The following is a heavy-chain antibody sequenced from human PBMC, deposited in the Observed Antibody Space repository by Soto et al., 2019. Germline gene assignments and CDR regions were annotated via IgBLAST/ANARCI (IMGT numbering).Heavy chain of an antibody. CDR1: GGSISSSSYY. V-gene: IGHV4-39*01. Sequence: QLQLQESGPGLVKPSETLSLTCTVSGGSISSSSYYWGWIRQPPGKGLEWIGSIYYSGSTYYNPSLKSRVTISVDTSKNQFSLKLSSVTAADTAVYYCASSYYDSSGYYPLFDPWGQGTLVTVSS. D-gene: IGHD3-22*01. CDR3: ASSYYDSSGYYPLFDP. CDR2: IYYSGST. J-gene: IGHJ5*02.